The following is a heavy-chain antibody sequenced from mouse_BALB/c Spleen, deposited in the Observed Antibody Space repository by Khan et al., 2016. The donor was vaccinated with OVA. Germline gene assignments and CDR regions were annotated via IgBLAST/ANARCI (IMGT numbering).Heavy chain of an antibody. J-gene: IGHJ2*01. Sequence: EVELVESGGGLVQPGRSQKLSCAASGFTFNSYGMHWVRQAPEKGLEWVAYISGDSNTIYYADTVKGRFTISRDNSKNTLFLQMNSLKHEDTAMFYCGTSMFFGYYFDYWGPGTTLTVS. V-gene: IGHV5-17*02. CDR1: GFTFNSYG. CDR3: GTSMFFGYYFDY. D-gene: IGHD3-3*01. CDR2: ISGDSNTI.